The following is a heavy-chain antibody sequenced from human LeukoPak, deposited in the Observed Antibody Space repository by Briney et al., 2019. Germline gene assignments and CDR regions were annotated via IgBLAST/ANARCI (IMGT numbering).Heavy chain of an antibody. CDR1: GGSISSSSYY. Sequence: PSETLSLTCTVSGGSISSSSYYWGWIRQPPGKGLEWIGSIYYSGSTYYNPSLKSRVTISVDTSKNQISLKLSSVTAADTAVYYCAAEPIAAAGTYYFDYWGQGTLVTVSS. CDR3: AAEPIAAAGTYYFDY. D-gene: IGHD6-13*01. V-gene: IGHV4-39*01. J-gene: IGHJ4*02. CDR2: IYYSGST.